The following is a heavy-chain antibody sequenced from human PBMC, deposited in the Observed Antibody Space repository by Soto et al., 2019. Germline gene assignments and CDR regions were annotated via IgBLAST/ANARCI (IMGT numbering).Heavy chain of an antibody. J-gene: IGHJ4*02. Sequence: QVQLAESGGGVVQPGRSLRLSCAASGFTFSSYAMHWVRQAPGKGLEWVAVISYDGSNQYFADSVKGRFTVSRDNSKNTLYLQMNSLRAEDTAVYYCARDLIKHCSGGSCYSPDYWGQGTLVTVSS. CDR1: GFTFSSYA. D-gene: IGHD2-15*01. CDR3: ARDLIKHCSGGSCYSPDY. V-gene: IGHV3-30-3*01. CDR2: ISYDGSNQ.